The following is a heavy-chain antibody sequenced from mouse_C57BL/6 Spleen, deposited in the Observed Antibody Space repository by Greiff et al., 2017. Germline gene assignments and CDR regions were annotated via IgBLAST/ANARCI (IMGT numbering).Heavy chain of an antibody. D-gene: IGHD2-3*01. CDR3: ARGGDGYCWFDY. J-gene: IGHJ3*01. V-gene: IGHV1-85*01. CDR2: ICPRDGST. CDR1: GYSFTSYD. Sequence: VQLQQSGPELVKPGASVKLSCTASGYSFTSYDINWVKQRPGQGLEWIGWICPRDGSTKYNEQFKGKATLTVDTTSSTAYMELHGLTTEESAVYFGARGGDGYCWFDYWGQGTLVTVSA.